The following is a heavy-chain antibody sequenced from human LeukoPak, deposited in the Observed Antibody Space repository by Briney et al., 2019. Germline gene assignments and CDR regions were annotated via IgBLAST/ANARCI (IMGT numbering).Heavy chain of an antibody. CDR2: ISGHNDDT. CDR1: GYTFTSYA. D-gene: IGHD2-15*01. Sequence: ASVKVSCKASGYTFTSYAISWVRQAPGQGLEWMGWISGHNDDTNYAQRLQGRVTMTTDTSTSTAYMELRCLRSDDTAVYYCARAGYCSGGSCYPYYYYYYMDVWGKGTTVTVSS. V-gene: IGHV1-18*01. J-gene: IGHJ6*03. CDR3: ARAGYCSGGSCYPYYYYYYMDV.